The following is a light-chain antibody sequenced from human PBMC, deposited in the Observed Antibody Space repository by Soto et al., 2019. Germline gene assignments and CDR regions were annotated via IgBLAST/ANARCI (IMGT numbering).Light chain of an antibody. J-gene: IGKJ3*01. CDR2: AAS. CDR3: QQYSSVSV. CDR1: QDIRNF. Sequence: DIQMTQSPTSLSASVGDRVTITCRASQDIRNFVAWYQQKPGKAPKLLIYAASTLQSGVASRFSGSGSETDFTLTINSLQPEDVATYSCQQYSSVSVFGPGTKVEIK. V-gene: IGKV1-27*01.